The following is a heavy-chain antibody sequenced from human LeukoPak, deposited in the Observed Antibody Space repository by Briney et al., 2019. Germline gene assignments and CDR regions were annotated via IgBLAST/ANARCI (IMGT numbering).Heavy chain of an antibody. Sequence: GGSLRLSCAASGFTFSSYSMNSVRQAPGKGLEWVSSISSSSSYIYYADSVKGRFTISRDNAKNSLYLQMNSLRAEDTAVYYCARDQVYSGYDFFDYWGQGTLVTVSS. D-gene: IGHD5-12*01. CDR1: GFTFSSYS. CDR2: ISSSSSYI. CDR3: ARDQVYSGYDFFDY. V-gene: IGHV3-21*01. J-gene: IGHJ4*02.